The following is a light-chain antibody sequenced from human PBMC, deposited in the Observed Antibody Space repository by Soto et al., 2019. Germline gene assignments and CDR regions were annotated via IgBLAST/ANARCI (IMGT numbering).Light chain of an antibody. CDR2: GTN. V-gene: IGLV1-40*01. CDR3: QSYDNSLSGSRV. Sequence: QSVLTQPPSVSGAPGPRGTISFTGSRSNIGAGYDVHWYQQLPGTAPKHLIYGTNNRPSGVPDRFSGSKSGMSASLAITGLQAADEANYCCQSYDNSLSGSRVFGGGTKVTVL. CDR1: RSNIGAGYD. J-gene: IGLJ3*02.